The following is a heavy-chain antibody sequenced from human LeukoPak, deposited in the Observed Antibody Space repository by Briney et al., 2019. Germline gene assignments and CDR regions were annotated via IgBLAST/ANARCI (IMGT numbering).Heavy chain of an antibody. J-gene: IGHJ3*02. CDR3: ARGLYCSGGSCYREAFDI. CDR1: GYTFTSYY. CDR2: INPSGGST. Sequence: ASVKVSCKASGYTFTSYYMHWVRQAPGQGREWMGIINPSGGSTSYAQKFQGRVTMTRDTSTSTVYMELSSLRSEDTAVYYCARGLYCSGGSCYREAFDIWGQGTMVTVSS. V-gene: IGHV1-46*01. D-gene: IGHD2-15*01.